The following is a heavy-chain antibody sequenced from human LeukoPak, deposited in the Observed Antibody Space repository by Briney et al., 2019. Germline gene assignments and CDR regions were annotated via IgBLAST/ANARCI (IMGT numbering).Heavy chain of an antibody. CDR1: GGSLSRYY. CDR2: IYTSEST. J-gene: IGHJ4*02. V-gene: IGHV4-4*09. D-gene: IGHD1-26*01. CDR3: ARHGGATSLTDFGY. Sequence: SETLSLTCTVSGGSLSRYYWSWIRQPPGRGLEWIGYIYTSESTNYNPSLKGRVTISADTSKNQFSLKLSSVTAAEKAVYYCARHGGATSLTDFGYWGQGTPVTVSS.